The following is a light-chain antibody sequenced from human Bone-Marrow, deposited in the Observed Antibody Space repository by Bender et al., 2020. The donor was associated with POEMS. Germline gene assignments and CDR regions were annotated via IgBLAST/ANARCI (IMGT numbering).Light chain of an antibody. CDR1: SSNIGAHA. J-gene: IGLJ3*02. CDR2: SSH. V-gene: IGLV1-44*01. CDR3: AVWDDSLNGWV. Sequence: QSVLTQPPSASGTPGQRVTISCSGCSSNIGAHAVNWYQPLPGTAPKLLIYSSHRRPSEVPDRFSGSRSGTSASLAISGLQSEDEADYYCAVWDDSLNGWVFGGGTKLTVL.